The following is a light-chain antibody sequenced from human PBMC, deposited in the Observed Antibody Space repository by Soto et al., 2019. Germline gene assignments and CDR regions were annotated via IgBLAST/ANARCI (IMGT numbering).Light chain of an antibody. CDR2: DAS. V-gene: IGKV1-5*01. CDR3: QQYENYWT. CDR1: QSIDTF. J-gene: IGKJ1*01. Sequence: DVQTTQSPSSLSASVGDRVTITCRPSQSIDTFLNWYQQKPGRAPKLLIYDASNLDSGVPSRFSGSGSGTEFSLTISNLQPDDCATYYCQQYENYWTFGQGTKVDIK.